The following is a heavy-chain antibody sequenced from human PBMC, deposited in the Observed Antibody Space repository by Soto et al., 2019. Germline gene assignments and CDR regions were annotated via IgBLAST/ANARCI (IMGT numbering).Heavy chain of an antibody. V-gene: IGHV1-8*01. Sequence: QVQLVQSGAEVKKPGASVKVSCKASGYTFTSYDINGVGQATGQGLEWMGWMNPNSGNTGYSQKFQGRVTMSSNTSRSTAYMELRSLRSEETAVYYCAREGVRGMDVWGQGNTVTVS. CDR2: MNPNSGNT. J-gene: IGHJ6*02. D-gene: IGHD3-16*01. CDR3: AREGVRGMDV. CDR1: GYTFTSYD.